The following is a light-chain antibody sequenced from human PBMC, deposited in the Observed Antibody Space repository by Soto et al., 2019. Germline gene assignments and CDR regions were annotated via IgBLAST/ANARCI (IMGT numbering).Light chain of an antibody. V-gene: IGKV1-5*03. J-gene: IGKJ5*01. Sequence: IQMPQSPSTLSASVGDRVTITCRASQSISSWLAWYQQKPGKAPKLLIYKASSLESGVPSRFSGSGSGTEFTLTISSLQPDDFATYYCQQYNSYPITFGQGTRL. CDR1: QSISSW. CDR3: QQYNSYPIT. CDR2: KAS.